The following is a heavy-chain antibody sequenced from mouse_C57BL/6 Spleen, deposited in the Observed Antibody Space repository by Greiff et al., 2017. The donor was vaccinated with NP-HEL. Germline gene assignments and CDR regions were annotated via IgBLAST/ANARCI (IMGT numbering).Heavy chain of an antibody. CDR3: ARGITTVVEGYFDY. D-gene: IGHD1-1*01. J-gene: IGHJ2*01. CDR1: GYTFTSYD. CDR2: IYPRDGST. V-gene: IGHV1-85*01. Sequence: VQLQESGPELVKPGASVKLSCKASGYTFTSYDINWVKQRPGQGLEWIGWIYPRDGSTKYNEKFKGKATLTVDTSSSTAYMELHSLTSEDSAVYFCARGITTVVEGYFDYWGQGTTLTVSS.